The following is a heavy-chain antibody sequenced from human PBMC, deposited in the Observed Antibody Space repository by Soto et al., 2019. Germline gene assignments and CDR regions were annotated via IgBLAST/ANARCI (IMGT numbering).Heavy chain of an antibody. J-gene: IGHJ6*02. CDR1: GFTFTSSA. CDR2: IVVGSGNT. D-gene: IGHD2-15*01. V-gene: IGHV1-58*01. CDR3: AAFRFRYCSGGSCYDYYYYYGMDV. Sequence: KVSCKASGFTFTSSAVQWVRQARGQRLEWIGWIVVGSGNTNYAQKFQERVTITRDMSTSTAYMELSSLRSEDTAVYYCAAFRFRYCSGGSCYDYYYYYGMDVWGQGTTVTVSS.